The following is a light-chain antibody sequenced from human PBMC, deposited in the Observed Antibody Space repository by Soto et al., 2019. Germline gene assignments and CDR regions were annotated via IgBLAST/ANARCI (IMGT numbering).Light chain of an antibody. V-gene: IGKV1-5*03. J-gene: IGKJ5*01. CDR1: QSISSW. CDR2: KAS. CDR3: QQTYRIPPT. Sequence: DIQMTQSPSTLSASVGDRVTITYRASQSISSWLAWYQQKPGKAPKLLIYKASSLESGVPSRFSGSGSGAAFTLTISSLQPEDFAFYYCQQTYRIPPTFGQGTRLEI.